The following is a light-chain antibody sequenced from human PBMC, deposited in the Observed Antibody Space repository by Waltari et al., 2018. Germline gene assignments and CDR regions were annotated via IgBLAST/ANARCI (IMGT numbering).Light chain of an antibody. V-gene: IGLV3-1*01. CDR2: QDN. J-gene: IGLJ1*01. CDR1: NLGAKY. CDR3: QAWDGNTFYV. Sequence: SFDLTQPPSVSVSPGQTATITCSGDNLGAKYACWYQQKPGQSHVLVIYQDNQRPSGIPERFSGSNSGNTATLNISGTQAMDEADYYCQAWDGNTFYVFGTGTKVTVL.